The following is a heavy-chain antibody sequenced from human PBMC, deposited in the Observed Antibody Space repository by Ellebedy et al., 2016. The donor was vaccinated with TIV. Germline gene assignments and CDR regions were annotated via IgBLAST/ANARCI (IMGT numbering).Heavy chain of an antibody. J-gene: IGHJ2*01. V-gene: IGHV3-7*01. D-gene: IGHD4-17*01. Sequence: GGSLRLSCAASGFSVTNNYMGWVRQAPGKGLEWVANINEDGTKKHYVDSVKGRFTISRDYAGKSLYLQMNSLGAEDTAVYYCARAIYGASYLWGRGTLVTVSS. CDR2: INEDGTKK. CDR1: GFSVTNNY. CDR3: ARAIYGASYL.